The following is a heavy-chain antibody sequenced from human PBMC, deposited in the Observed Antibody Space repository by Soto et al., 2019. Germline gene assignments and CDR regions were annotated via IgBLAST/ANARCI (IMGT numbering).Heavy chain of an antibody. D-gene: IGHD3-10*01. CDR1: GFTFSSYA. CDR2: ISGSGGST. Sequence: EVQLLESGGGLVQPGGSLRLSCAASGFTFSSYAMNWVRQAPGKGLEWVSAISGSGGSTYYSDSVKGRFTISRDNSKNTLYLQMNSLRAEDTAVYYCAKLRGLSGAIDYWGQGTLVTVSS. CDR3: AKLRGLSGAIDY. V-gene: IGHV3-23*01. J-gene: IGHJ4*02.